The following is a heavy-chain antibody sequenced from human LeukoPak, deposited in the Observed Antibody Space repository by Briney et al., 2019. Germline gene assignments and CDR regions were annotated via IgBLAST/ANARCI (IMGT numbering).Heavy chain of an antibody. J-gene: IGHJ6*03. CDR3: ARGDYYYYYMDV. Sequence: SVKVSFKASGGTFSSCAISWVRQAPGQGLEWMGGIIPIFGTASYAQKFQGRVTITADESTSTACMELSSLRSEDTAVYYCARGDYYYYYMDVWGKGTTVTVSS. CDR2: IIPIFGTA. CDR1: GGTFSSCA. V-gene: IGHV1-69*13.